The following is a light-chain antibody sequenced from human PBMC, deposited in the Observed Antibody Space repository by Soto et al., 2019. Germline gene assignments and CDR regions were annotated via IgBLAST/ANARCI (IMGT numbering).Light chain of an antibody. Sequence: DIQVTQSPSSVSASVGDRVTITCRASQGLVNWLAWYQQKPGKAPKLLIYAASSFQSGVPSRFSGSGSETDFTLTISSLQAEDFAAYYCQQSSSIPPAFGGGTKVETK. CDR3: QQSSSIPPA. V-gene: IGKV1-12*01. CDR1: QGLVNW. J-gene: IGKJ4*01. CDR2: AAS.